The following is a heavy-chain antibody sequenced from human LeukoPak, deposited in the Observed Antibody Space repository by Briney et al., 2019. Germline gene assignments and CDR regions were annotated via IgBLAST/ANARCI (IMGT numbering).Heavy chain of an antibody. J-gene: IGHJ3*02. Sequence: GGSLRLSCATSGFSFSNAWMNWVRQAPGKGLEWVANINQDGSEKYYVDSVKGRFTISRDNAKNSLFLQMNSLRAEDTAVYYCARVGSGNFLGAFDIWGQGTMITVSS. CDR3: ARVGSGNFLGAFDI. CDR2: INQDGSEK. CDR1: GFSFSNAW. V-gene: IGHV3-7*03. D-gene: IGHD1-26*01.